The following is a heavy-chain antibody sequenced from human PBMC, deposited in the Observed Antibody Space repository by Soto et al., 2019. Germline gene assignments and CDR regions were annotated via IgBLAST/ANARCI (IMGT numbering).Heavy chain of an antibody. CDR3: ARVRRIDCTNGVCYHGKNWFDP. Sequence: QVQLVQSGAEVKKPGSSVKVSCKASGGTFSSYAISWVRQAPGQGLEWMGGIIPIFGTANYAQKFQGRVTITADKSTSTAYMELSSLRSEDTAVYYCARVRRIDCTNGVCYHGKNWFDPWGQGTLVTVSS. D-gene: IGHD2-8*01. CDR1: GGTFSSYA. J-gene: IGHJ5*02. CDR2: IIPIFGTA. V-gene: IGHV1-69*06.